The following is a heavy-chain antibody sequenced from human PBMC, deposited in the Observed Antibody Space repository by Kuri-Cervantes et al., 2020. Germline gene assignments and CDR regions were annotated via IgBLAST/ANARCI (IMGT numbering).Heavy chain of an antibody. J-gene: IGHJ4*02. CDR1: GYTFTSYG. CDR3: ARVYDSSGYYYLDY. CDR2: IIPIFGTA. Sequence: SVKVSCKASGYTFTSYGISWVRQAPGQGLEWMGGIIPIFGTANYAQKFQGRVTITTDESTSTAYMELSSLRSEDTAVYYCARVYDSSGYYYLDYWGQGTLVTVSS. D-gene: IGHD3-22*01. V-gene: IGHV1-69*05.